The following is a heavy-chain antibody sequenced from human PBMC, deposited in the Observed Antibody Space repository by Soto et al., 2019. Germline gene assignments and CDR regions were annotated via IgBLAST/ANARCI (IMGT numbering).Heavy chain of an antibody. V-gene: IGHV1-3*01. J-gene: IGHJ4*02. Sequence: QVQLVQSGAEVKKPGASVKVSCKASGYTFTSYAMHWVRQAPGQRLEWMGWVNAGNGNTKYSQKFQGRVTITRATAASTAYMALSRLRSEDTAVYYCARDIGGLDYWGQGTLVTVSS. CDR2: VNAGNGNT. CDR3: ARDIGGLDY. CDR1: GYTFTSYA. D-gene: IGHD2-15*01.